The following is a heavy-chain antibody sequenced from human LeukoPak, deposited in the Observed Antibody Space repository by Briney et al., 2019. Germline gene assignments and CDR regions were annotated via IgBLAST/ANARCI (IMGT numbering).Heavy chain of an antibody. J-gene: IGHJ4*02. CDR2: ISSSSSYK. Sequence: GGSLRLSCAASGFSFSDYSMNWVRQAPGKGLEWVASISSSSSYKYYADSVGGRFTISRDNAKNSLYLQMNSLRAEDTAVYYCARDPRSSGGIYYFDYWGQGTLVTVSS. CDR1: GFSFSDYS. V-gene: IGHV3-21*01. D-gene: IGHD6-19*01. CDR3: ARDPRSSGGIYYFDY.